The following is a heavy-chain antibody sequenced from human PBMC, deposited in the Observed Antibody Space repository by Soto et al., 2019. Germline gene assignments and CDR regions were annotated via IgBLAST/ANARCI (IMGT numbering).Heavy chain of an antibody. Sequence: EVHLVESGGGVVTPGGSLTLSCAASGFTFANAWMNWVCQAPGKGLEWVGRIRSSSDGGTTDYAAPVKGRFTFSRDDSKNTLFLHMNSLKTEDTAVYYCTTSIFGVVTAHWGQGTLVTVS. D-gene: IGHD3-3*01. CDR1: GFTFANAW. V-gene: IGHV3-15*07. CDR2: IRSSSDGGTT. CDR3: TTSIFGVVTAH. J-gene: IGHJ4*02.